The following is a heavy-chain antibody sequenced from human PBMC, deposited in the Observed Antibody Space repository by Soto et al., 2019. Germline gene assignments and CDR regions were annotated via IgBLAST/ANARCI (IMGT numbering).Heavy chain of an antibody. CDR1: GFTFSDYG. Sequence: QVQLVESGGGVVQPGTSLRLSCQASGFTFSDYGMHWVRQAPGKGLEWVAVISYDGINKYYADSVKGRFTIARDNSNNTAYLEMNSLRAEDTAVYYCAKDRGLSFSFYGLDVWGQGTTVTVSS. J-gene: IGHJ6*02. V-gene: IGHV3-30*18. CDR2: ISYDGINK. D-gene: IGHD3-10*01. CDR3: AKDRGLSFSFYGLDV.